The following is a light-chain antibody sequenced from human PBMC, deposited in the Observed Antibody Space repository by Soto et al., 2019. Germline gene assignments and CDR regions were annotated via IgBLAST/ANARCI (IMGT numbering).Light chain of an antibody. Sequence: QSVLTQPPSASGTPGQSVTISCSGSRSNIGSNPVQWYQQLSGAAPKLLIYNNNQQPSGVPDRFSGSKSGTSASLAISGLQSEDEADYHCATWEDTLYGPVFGGGTKLTVL. CDR3: ATWEDTLYGPV. CDR1: RSNIGSNP. V-gene: IGLV1-44*01. J-gene: IGLJ3*02. CDR2: NNN.